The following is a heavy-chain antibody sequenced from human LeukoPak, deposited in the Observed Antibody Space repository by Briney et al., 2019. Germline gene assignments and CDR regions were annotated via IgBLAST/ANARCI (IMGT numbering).Heavy chain of an antibody. D-gene: IGHD1-26*01. V-gene: IGHV3-30-3*01. CDR3: ARDRGNPYYFDY. J-gene: IGHJ4*02. CDR2: ISYEGSNK. Sequence: AVISYEGSNKYYAASVKGRFTISRDNSKNTLYLQMNSLRAEDTAVYYCARDRGNPYYFDYWGQGTLVTVSS.